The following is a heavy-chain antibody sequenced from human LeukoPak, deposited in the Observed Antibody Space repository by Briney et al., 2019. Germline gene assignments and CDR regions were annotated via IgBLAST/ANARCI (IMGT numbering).Heavy chain of an antibody. J-gene: IGHJ4*02. CDR1: GFTFSDYA. Sequence: GGSLRLSCTASGFTFSDYAMSRVRQAPGKGLEWVSAISGSGGSTYYADSVKGRFTISRDNSKNTLYLQMNSLRAEDTAVYYCGSSGCTQGPCFDYWGQGTLVTVSS. CDR3: GSSGCTQGPCFDY. D-gene: IGHD6-19*01. CDR2: ISGSGGST. V-gene: IGHV3-23*01.